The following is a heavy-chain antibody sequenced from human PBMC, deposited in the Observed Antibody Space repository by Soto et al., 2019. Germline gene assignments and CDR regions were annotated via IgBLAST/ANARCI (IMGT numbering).Heavy chain of an antibody. CDR1: GFTFGDYA. CDR3: TMVRGLTWFDP. D-gene: IGHD3-10*01. CDR2: IKSKTYGGTT. Sequence: GGSLRLSCTASGFTFGDYAMSWFRQAPGKGLEWVGFIKSKTYGGTTDYAAPVKGRFTISRDDSKNTLYLQMNSLKTEDTAVYYCTMVRGLTWFDPWGQGTLVTVSS. V-gene: IGHV3-49*03. J-gene: IGHJ5*02.